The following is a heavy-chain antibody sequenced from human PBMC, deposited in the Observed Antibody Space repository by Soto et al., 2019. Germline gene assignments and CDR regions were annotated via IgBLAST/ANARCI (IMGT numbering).Heavy chain of an antibody. Sequence: GGSLRLSCAASGFTFSSYSINWVRQAPGKGLEWVSSISSSSSYIYYADSVKGRFTISRDNAKNSLYLQMNSLRAEDTAVYYCARDARAILGYCSSTSCTHFDYWGQGTLVTVSS. CDR1: GFTFSSYS. D-gene: IGHD2-2*01. J-gene: IGHJ4*02. V-gene: IGHV3-21*01. CDR3: ARDARAILGYCSSTSCTHFDY. CDR2: ISSSSSYI.